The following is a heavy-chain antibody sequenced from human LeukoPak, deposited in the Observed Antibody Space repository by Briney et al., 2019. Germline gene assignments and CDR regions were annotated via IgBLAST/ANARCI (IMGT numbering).Heavy chain of an antibody. CDR2: IKQDRSEK. D-gene: IGHD3-3*01. CDR1: GFTFTNYW. V-gene: IGHV3-7*01. J-gene: IGHJ4*02. CDR3: ARLREIPVFGVVTKSTSYFDY. Sequence: GGSLRLSCAASGFTFTNYWMSWIRQAPGKGLELVANIKQDRSEKYYVDSVKGRFTISRDNAKNSLYLQMNSLRAEDTAVYYCARLREIPVFGVVTKSTSYFDYWGQGTLVTVSS.